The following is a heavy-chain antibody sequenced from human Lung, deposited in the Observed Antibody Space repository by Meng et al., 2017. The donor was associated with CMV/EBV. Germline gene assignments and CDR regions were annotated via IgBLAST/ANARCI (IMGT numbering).Heavy chain of an antibody. CDR2: IWYDGSHR. CDR3: AKDQQSPFSYYFYGMEV. J-gene: IGHJ6*02. V-gene: IGHV3-33*06. D-gene: IGHD1/OR15-1a*01. CDR1: GFNFSNYG. Sequence: GGSLRLXCAAAGFNFSNYGIHWVRQAPGKGLEWVAIIWYDGSHRYYADSVQGRFTISRDNSKNTVHLQMNSLRAEDTAVYYCAKDQQSPFSYYFYGMEVWGQGTXVTVSS.